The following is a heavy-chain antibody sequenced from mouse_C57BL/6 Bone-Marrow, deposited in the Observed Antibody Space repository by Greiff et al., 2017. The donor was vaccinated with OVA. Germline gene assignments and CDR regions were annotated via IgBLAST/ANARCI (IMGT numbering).Heavy chain of an antibody. J-gene: IGHJ1*03. D-gene: IGHD2-5*01. CDR2: IHPNSGST. CDR3: ARNYYSNPWYFEV. Sequence: VQLQQSGAELVKPGASVKLSCKASGYTFTSYWMHWVKQRPGQGLEWIGMIHPNSGSTNYNEKFKSKATLTVDTSSSTAYMQLSSLTSEDSAVYYCARNYYSNPWYFEVWGTGTTVTVSS. CDR1: GYTFTSYW. V-gene: IGHV1-64*01.